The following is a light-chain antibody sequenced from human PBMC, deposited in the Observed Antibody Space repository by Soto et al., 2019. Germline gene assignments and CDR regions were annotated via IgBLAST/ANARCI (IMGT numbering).Light chain of an antibody. J-gene: IGLJ2*01. CDR3: CSYAGSSNVV. V-gene: IGLV2-23*01. Sequence: QAVVTQPASVSGSPGQSITISCTGTSSDVGSYNLVSWYQQHPGKAPKLMIYEGSKRPSGVSNRFSGSKSGNTASLTISGLRAEDEADYYCCSYAGSSNVVFGGGTKLTVL. CDR2: EGS. CDR1: SSDVGSYNL.